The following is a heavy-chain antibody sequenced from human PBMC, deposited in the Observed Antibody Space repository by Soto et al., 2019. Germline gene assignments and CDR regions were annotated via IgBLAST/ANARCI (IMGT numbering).Heavy chain of an antibody. J-gene: IGHJ4*02. Sequence: QVQLVQSGAEVKKPGASVKVSCKASGYTFTSYDINWVRQATGQGLEWMGWMNPNSGNTGYAQKFQGRVTMTRNTSISTAYMELGSLRSEDTAVYYCARVERAYGSGTPDYWGQGTLVTVSS. D-gene: IGHD3-10*01. CDR3: ARVERAYGSGTPDY. CDR1: GYTFTSYD. V-gene: IGHV1-8*01. CDR2: MNPNSGNT.